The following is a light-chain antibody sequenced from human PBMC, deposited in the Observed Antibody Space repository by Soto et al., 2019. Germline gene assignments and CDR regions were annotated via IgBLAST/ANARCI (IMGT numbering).Light chain of an antibody. Sequence: QSALTQPASVSGSPGQSITISCTGTSSDVGGYKYVSWYQQEPGKAPKLMIYEVSNRPSGVSNRFSGSKSGNTASLTISGLQAEDEADYYCSSYTSSNNYVVFGGGTKVTVL. CDR2: EVS. CDR1: SSDVGGYKY. CDR3: SSYTSSNNYVV. V-gene: IGLV2-14*01. J-gene: IGLJ2*01.